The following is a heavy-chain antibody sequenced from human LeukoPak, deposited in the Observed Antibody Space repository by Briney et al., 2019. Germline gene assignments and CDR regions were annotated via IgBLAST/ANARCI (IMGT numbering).Heavy chain of an antibody. CDR2: ISYDGSNK. Sequence: PGGSLRLSCAASGFTFSSYGMHWVRQAPGKGLEWVAVISYDGSNKYYADSVKGRFTISRDNSKNTLYLQMNSLRAEDTAVYYCAREYSSGWSEEFYFDYWGQGTLVTVSS. CDR3: AREYSSGWSEEFYFDY. J-gene: IGHJ4*02. V-gene: IGHV3-30*03. D-gene: IGHD6-19*01. CDR1: GFTFSSYG.